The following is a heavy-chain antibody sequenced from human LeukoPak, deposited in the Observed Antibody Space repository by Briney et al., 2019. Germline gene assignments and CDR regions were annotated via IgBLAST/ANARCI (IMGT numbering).Heavy chain of an antibody. D-gene: IGHD6-19*01. V-gene: IGHV1-2*02. CDR1: GYTFTGHY. CDR2: INPNSGGT. Sequence: ASVKVSCKASGYTFTGHYMHWVRQAPGQGPEWLGWINPNSGGTIYAQNFQGRVTMTRDTSISTAYMELSSLRSDDTAVYYCARVRMAVGSVSFYYYGMDVWGQGTTVTVPS. J-gene: IGHJ6*02. CDR3: ARVRMAVGSVSFYYYGMDV.